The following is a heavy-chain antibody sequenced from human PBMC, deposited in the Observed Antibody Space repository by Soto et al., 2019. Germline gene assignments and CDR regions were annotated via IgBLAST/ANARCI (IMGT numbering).Heavy chain of an antibody. V-gene: IGHV4-59*01. Sequence: SETLSLTCTVSGSSISSYYWSWSRQPPGKGLEWIGCIYYSGSTNYNPSLKSRVTISVDTSKNQFSLNLRSVTAADTAVYYCARGRWLQLIYFDYWGQGTLVTVSS. CDR1: GSSISSYY. J-gene: IGHJ4*02. CDR3: ARGRWLQLIYFDY. D-gene: IGHD5-12*01. CDR2: IYYSGST.